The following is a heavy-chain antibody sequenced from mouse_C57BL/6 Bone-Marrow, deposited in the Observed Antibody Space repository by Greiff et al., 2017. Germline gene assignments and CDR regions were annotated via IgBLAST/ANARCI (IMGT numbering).Heavy chain of an antibody. CDR1: GYAFSSSW. Sequence: QVQLQQSGPELVKPGASVKISCKASGYAFSSSWMNWVKQRPGKGLEWIGRIYPGDGDTNYNGKFKGKATLTADKSSSTAYMQLSSLTSEDSAVYFCARSKGPPWFAYWGQGTLVTVSA. CDR3: ARSKGPPWFAY. CDR2: IYPGDGDT. V-gene: IGHV1-82*01. J-gene: IGHJ3*01. D-gene: IGHD3-3*01.